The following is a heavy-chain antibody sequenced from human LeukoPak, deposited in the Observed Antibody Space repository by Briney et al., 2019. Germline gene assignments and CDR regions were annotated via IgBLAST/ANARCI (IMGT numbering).Heavy chain of an antibody. CDR3: ARGRGYGGNYLRAFDI. CDR2: NSGST. J-gene: IGHJ3*02. Sequence: SETLSLTCTVSAGSISSYYWGWIRQPPGKGLEWIGYNSGSTKYNPPLKSRVTISVDTSKNQLSLKLSSVTAADTAVYYCARGRGYGGNYLRAFDIWGQGTMVSVSS. V-gene: IGHV4-59*08. CDR1: AGSISSYY. D-gene: IGHD1-26*01.